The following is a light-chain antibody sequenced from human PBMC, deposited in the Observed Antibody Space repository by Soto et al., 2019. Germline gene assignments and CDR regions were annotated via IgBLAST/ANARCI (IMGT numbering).Light chain of an antibody. CDR2: GNN. Sequence: QSVLTQPPSVSGAPGQGVAISCTGSRSNIGAGHDVQWYQQLPGTAPKLLIYGNNNRPSGVPDRFSGSKSGASASLAITGLLAEDEADYYCHSYDSSLTAVVFGGGTQLTVL. V-gene: IGLV1-40*01. CDR3: HSYDSSLTAVV. CDR1: RSNIGAGHD. J-gene: IGLJ2*01.